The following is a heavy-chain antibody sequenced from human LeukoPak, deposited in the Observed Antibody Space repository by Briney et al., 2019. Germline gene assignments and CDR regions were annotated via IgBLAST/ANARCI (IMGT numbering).Heavy chain of an antibody. D-gene: IGHD6-13*01. CDR1: GDSFTRHT. V-gene: IGHV3-48*01. J-gene: IGHJ4*02. CDR2: ISSSGSPI. Sequence: GGSLRLSCTGSGDSFTRHTMNWVRRAPGKGLEWISYISSSGSPIYYADSVKGRFSISRDNARTSLYLQMNSLRAEDTAVYYCAREYDSRAIFDYWGQGTLVTVSS. CDR3: AREYDSRAIFDY.